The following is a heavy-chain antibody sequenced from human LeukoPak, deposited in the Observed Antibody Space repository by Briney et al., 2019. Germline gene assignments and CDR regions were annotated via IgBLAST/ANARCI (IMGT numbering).Heavy chain of an antibody. CDR2: ISSSGGST. J-gene: IGHJ4*02. Sequence: TGGSLRLSCAASGFTFTHYAMSWVRQAPGKGLEWVSSISSSGGSTYYADSVKGRFTISRDDSKNTLYVQMNSLRAEDTAVYYCARVTAAGHIPFEYWGQGTLVTVSS. CDR3: ARVTAAGHIPFEY. D-gene: IGHD6-19*01. CDR1: GFTFTHYA. V-gene: IGHV3-23*01.